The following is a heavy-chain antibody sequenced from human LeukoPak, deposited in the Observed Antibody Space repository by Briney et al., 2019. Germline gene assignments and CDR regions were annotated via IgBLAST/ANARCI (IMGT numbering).Heavy chain of an antibody. D-gene: IGHD3-10*01. CDR2: IYYSGST. CDR1: GGSISSYY. Sequence: SETLSLTCTVSGGSISSYYWSWIRQPPGKGLEWIGYIYYSGSTNYNPSLKSRVTISVDTSKNQFSLKLSSVTAADTAVYYCARVHYYGSGSRSFWFDPGGQGTLVTVSS. CDR3: ARVHYYGSGSRSFWFDP. J-gene: IGHJ5*02. V-gene: IGHV4-59*01.